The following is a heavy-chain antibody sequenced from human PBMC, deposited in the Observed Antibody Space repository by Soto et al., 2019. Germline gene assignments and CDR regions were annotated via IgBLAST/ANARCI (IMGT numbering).Heavy chain of an antibody. D-gene: IGHD2-8*01. V-gene: IGHV4-34*01. Sequence: QVQLQQWGAGLLKPSETLSLTCAVDGGSFSGYYWSWIRQPPGKGLEWIGEINHSGSTNYNPSYKSRVTRSVDTSQNQFSQNLSSVTAADSGVHYWAMVNGGMDFCGRGSTVTVCS. CDR3: AMVNGGMDF. CDR2: INHSGST. CDR1: GGSFSGYY. J-gene: IGHJ6*02.